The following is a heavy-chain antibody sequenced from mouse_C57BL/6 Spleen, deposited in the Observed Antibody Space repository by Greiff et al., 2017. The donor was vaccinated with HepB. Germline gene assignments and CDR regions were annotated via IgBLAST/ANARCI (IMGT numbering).Heavy chain of an antibody. CDR1: GFTFSSYA. Sequence: EVQLVESGEGLVKPGGSLKLSCAASGFTFSSYAMSWVRQTPEKRLEWVAYISSGGDYIYYADTVKGRFTISRDNARNTLYLQMSSLKSEDTAMYYCTRVSYYSNYVGFAYWGQGTLVTVSA. CDR3: TRVSYYSNYVGFAY. V-gene: IGHV5-9-1*02. J-gene: IGHJ3*01. CDR2: ISSGGDYI. D-gene: IGHD2-5*01.